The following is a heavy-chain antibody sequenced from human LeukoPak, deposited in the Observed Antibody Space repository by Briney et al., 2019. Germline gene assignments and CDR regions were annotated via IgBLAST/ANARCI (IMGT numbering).Heavy chain of an antibody. CDR2: INANSGTR. CDR1: GFAFSFFA. Sequence: GGSLRLSCEASGFAFSFFAMSWLRQAPGKGLEWVSTINANSGTRSYAASVRGRFTISRGNSKNTLYLQLNTLRADDTAVYYCAKPISGGLAVTADWFAPWGQGTLVVVSS. CDR3: AKPISGGLAVTADWFAP. J-gene: IGHJ5*01. D-gene: IGHD6-19*01. V-gene: IGHV3-23*01.